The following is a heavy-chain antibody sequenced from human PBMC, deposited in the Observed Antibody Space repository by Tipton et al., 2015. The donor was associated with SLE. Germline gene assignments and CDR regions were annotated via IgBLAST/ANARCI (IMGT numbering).Heavy chain of an antibody. CDR2: IYHSGST. CDR1: GYSISSCYY. J-gene: IGHJ2*01. V-gene: IGHV4-38-2*02. Sequence: TLSLTCTVSGYSISSCYYSRWLLHPPGKRLEWIGSIYHSGSTNYNPSLKSRVTISVDTSKNQFSLKLSSVTAADTAVYYCARCGNGYFDLWGRGTLVTVSS. D-gene: IGHD6-25*01. CDR3: ARCGNGYFDL.